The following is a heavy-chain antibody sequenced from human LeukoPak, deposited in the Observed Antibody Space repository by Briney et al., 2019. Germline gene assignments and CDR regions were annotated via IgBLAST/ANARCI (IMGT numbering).Heavy chain of an antibody. V-gene: IGHV3-48*01. CDR3: ARSLGIFGVLDAFDV. CDR1: GFIFSSYS. J-gene: IGHJ3*01. CDR2: ISSRSTTI. Sequence: GGSLRLSCAAYGFIFSSYSMNWVRQAPGKGLEWVSYISSRSTTIYYADSVKGRFTISRDNAKNSLFLQMNSLRAEDTAVSYCARSLGIFGVLDAFDVWGQGTMVTVSS. D-gene: IGHD3-3*01.